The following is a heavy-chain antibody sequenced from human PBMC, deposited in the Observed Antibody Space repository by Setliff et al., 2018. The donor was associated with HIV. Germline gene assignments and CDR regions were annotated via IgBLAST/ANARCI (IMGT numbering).Heavy chain of an antibody. V-gene: IGHV1-69-2*01. CDR2: VDPQDGET. J-gene: IGHJ4*02. CDR1: GYIFTDYY. D-gene: IGHD3-10*01. Sequence: GASVKVSCKSSGYIFTDYYMHWVQQAPGEGLEGMGRVDPQDGETKYAETVRGRVTITADTSTGTSVMELTSLKSEDTAVYYCATSGTYYYGSGTYHASAFWGQGTLVTVSS. CDR3: ATSGTYYYGSGTYHASAF.